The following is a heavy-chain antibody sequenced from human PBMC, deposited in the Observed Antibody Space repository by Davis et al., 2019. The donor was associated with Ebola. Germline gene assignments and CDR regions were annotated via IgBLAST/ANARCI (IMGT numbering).Heavy chain of an antibody. CDR2: IYSAGST. CDR3: AKEDWWRFDP. CDR1: GFTVSGKF. J-gene: IGHJ5*02. V-gene: IGHV3-53*01. Sequence: GSLRLSCAASGFTVSGKFMSWVRQPPGKGLEWVSSIYSAGSTYYADSVKGRFTISRDNGKNTLYLQMNSLRAEDTALYYCAKEDWWRFDPWGQGTLVTVSS. D-gene: IGHD2-8*02.